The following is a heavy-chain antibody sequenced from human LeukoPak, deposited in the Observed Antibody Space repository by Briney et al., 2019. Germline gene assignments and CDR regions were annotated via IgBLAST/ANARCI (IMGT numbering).Heavy chain of an antibody. CDR1: VYTLTSYD. D-gene: IGHD6-19*01. Sequence: GASGRLSCTAAVYTLTSYDINFVRQATGQGLECRGWLNTNTGNTGYAQKFQCRVTMTRNTSISTAYLELSSLRSEDTAVYYCARGLSSGWAPSDYYYYYMDVWGKGTTVTISS. CDR2: LNTNTGNT. CDR3: ARGLSSGWAPSDYYYYYMDV. J-gene: IGHJ6*03. V-gene: IGHV1-8*01.